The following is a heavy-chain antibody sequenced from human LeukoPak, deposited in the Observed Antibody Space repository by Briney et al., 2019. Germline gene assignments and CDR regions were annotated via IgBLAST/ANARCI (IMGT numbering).Heavy chain of an antibody. J-gene: IGHJ6*02. CDR1: GFTFSSYS. Sequence: PGGSLRLSCAASGFTFSSYSMNWVRQAPGKGLEWVSSISSSSSYIYYADSVKGRFTISRDNAKNLLYLQMNSLRAEDTAVYYCARDLFHNYDFWSGPEYGMDVWGQGTTVTVSS. CDR2: ISSSSSYI. D-gene: IGHD3-3*01. CDR3: ARDLFHNYDFWSGPEYGMDV. V-gene: IGHV3-21*04.